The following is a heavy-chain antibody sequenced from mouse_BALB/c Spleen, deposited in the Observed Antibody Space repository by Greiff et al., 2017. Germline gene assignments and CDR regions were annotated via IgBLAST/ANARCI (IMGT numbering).Heavy chain of an antibody. J-gene: IGHJ4*01. CDR2: IYPGSGNT. CDR1: GYTFTDYD. V-gene: IGHV1-84*02. Sequence: QVQLQQSGPELVKPGASVKISCKASGYTFTDYDINWVKQTPGQGLEWIGGIYPGSGNTKYNEKFKGKATLTVDTSSSTTYMQLSSLTSEDTAVYCWARGGQLYYYDMDYWGQGTSVTVSS. CDR3: ARGGQLYYYDMDY. D-gene: IGHD4-1*02.